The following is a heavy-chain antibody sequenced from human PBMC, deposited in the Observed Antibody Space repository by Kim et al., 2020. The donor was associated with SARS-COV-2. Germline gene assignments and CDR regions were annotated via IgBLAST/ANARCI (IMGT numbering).Heavy chain of an antibody. J-gene: IGHJ6*02. Sequence: GGSLRHSCAASGFTFSSYWMSWVRQAPGKGLEWVANIKQDGSEKYYVDSVKGRFTISRDNAKNSLYLQMNSLRAEDTAVYYCARFVSTPYYYYGMDVWGQGTTVTVSS. CDR1: GFTFSSYW. V-gene: IGHV3-7*03. CDR2: IKQDGSEK. CDR3: ARFVSTPYYYYGMDV.